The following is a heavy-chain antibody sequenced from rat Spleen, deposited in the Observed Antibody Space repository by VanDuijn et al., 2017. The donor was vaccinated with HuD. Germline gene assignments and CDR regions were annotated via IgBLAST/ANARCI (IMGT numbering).Heavy chain of an antibody. Sequence: EVQLVESGGGLVQPGRSLKLSCAASGFTFSDYNMAWVRQAPKKGLEWVATISYDGSSTYYRDSVKGRFTISRDNAKSTLYLQMDSLRSEDTATYYCTSYNSGFFDYWGQGVMVTVSS. CDR3: TSYNSGFFDY. CDR1: GFTFSDYN. V-gene: IGHV5-7*01. D-gene: IGHD4-3*01. CDR2: ISYDGSST. J-gene: IGHJ2*01.